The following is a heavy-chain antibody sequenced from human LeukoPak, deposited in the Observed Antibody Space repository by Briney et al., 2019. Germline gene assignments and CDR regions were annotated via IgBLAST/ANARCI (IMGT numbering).Heavy chain of an antibody. D-gene: IGHD4-17*01. CDR3: AKEAPSDGDTFDN. CDR1: GFIFSSYS. V-gene: IGHV3-23*01. J-gene: IGHJ4*02. CDR2: ISGSGDTA. Sequence: PGGSLRLSCAASGFIFSSYSINWVRQAPGKGLEWVSVISGSGDTAYYADSVRGRLTISRDNSKNTLYLQMNCLRAEDTAVYYCAKEAPSDGDTFDNWGQGTLVTVSS.